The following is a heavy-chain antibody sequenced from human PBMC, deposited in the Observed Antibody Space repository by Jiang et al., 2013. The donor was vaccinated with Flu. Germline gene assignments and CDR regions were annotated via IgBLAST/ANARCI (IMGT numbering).Heavy chain of an antibody. CDR2: ISGNGGST. V-gene: IGHV3-23*01. CDR1: GFTFSNYA. D-gene: IGHD6-13*01. CDR3: AKREASEQQPFPVLGDYFDY. J-gene: IGHJ4*01. Sequence: QLLESGGGLVQPGGSLRLSCAASGFTFSNYAMTWVRQAPGKGLEWLSAISGNGGSTYYADSVKGRFTISRDNSKNTLYLQMNSLRVEDTALYYCAKREASEQQPFPVLGDYFDYWGQ.